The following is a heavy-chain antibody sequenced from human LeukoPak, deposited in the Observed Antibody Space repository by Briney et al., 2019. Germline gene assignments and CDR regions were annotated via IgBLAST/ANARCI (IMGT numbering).Heavy chain of an antibody. CDR3: SRSGPGSCSGGSCYSNY. D-gene: IGHD2-15*01. V-gene: IGHV1-18*01. CDR1: GGTFSSDA. J-gene: IGHJ4*02. Sequence: GASVKVSCKASGGTFSSDAISWVRQAPGQGLEWMGWISAYNGNTNYAQKLQGRITMTTDTSTNTAYMELRSLRSDDTAVYYCSRSGPGSCSGGSCYSNYWGQGTLVTVSS. CDR2: ISAYNGNT.